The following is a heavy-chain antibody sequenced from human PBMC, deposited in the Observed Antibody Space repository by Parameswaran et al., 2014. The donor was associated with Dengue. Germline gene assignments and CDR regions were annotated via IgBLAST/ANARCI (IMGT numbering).Heavy chain of an antibody. V-gene: IGHV4-34*01. CDR2: INHSGGT. Sequence: WIRQPPGKGLEWIGEINHSGGTNYNPSLKSRVTISVDTSKNQFSLKLSSVTAADTAVYYCARGWGGKEDWFDPWGQGTLVTVSS. J-gene: IGHJ5*02. CDR3: ARGWGGKEDWFDP. D-gene: IGHD3-16*01.